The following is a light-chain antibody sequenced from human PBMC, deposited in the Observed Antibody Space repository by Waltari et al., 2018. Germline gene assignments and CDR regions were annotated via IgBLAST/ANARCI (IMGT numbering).Light chain of an antibody. CDR1: SSDVGANNF. CDR3: CSYTTIGPVL. V-gene: IGLV2-23*02. Sequence: QSALTQPASVSGSPGQSIAISCIGTSSDVGANNFLSWYQQHPGRAPKLMIHAVTKRPSGVSTRVSGSKSGNTASLTISGVQAEDEADYYCCSYTTIGPVLIGGGTKVTVL. CDR2: AVT. J-gene: IGLJ2*01.